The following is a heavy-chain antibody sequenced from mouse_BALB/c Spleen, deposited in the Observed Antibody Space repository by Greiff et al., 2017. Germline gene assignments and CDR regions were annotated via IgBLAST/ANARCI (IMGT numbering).Heavy chain of an antibody. Sequence: EVHLVESGGGLVQPGGSRKLSCAASGFTFSSFGMHWVRQAPEKGLEWVAYISSGSSTIYYADTVKGRFTISRDNPKNTLFLQMTSLRSEDTAMYYCARGRGNYWYFDVWGAGTTVTVSS. V-gene: IGHV5-17*02. CDR1: GFTFSSFG. J-gene: IGHJ1*01. CDR3: ARGRGNYWYFDV. D-gene: IGHD2-1*01. CDR2: ISSGSSTI.